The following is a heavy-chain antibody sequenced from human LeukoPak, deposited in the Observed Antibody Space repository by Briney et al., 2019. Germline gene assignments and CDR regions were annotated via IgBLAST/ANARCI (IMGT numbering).Heavy chain of an antibody. D-gene: IGHD6-13*01. J-gene: IGHJ5*02. CDR2: INHSGGT. CDR1: GGSFSGYY. V-gene: IGHV4-34*01. CDR3: ARVGTRYSSSWYRWFDP. Sequence: SETLSLTCAVYGGSFSGYYWSWVRQPPGKGLEWVGEINHSGGTNYNPSLKSGGTISVEASKNQFSLKLSSVTAADTAVYYCARVGTRYSSSWYRWFDPWGQGTLVTVSS.